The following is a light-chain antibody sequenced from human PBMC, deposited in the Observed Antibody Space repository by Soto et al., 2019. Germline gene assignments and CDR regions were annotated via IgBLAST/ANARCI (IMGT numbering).Light chain of an antibody. CDR3: HQRKSWPRT. V-gene: IGKV3-11*01. CDR1: QYINTR. CDR2: QTS. Sequence: EIVLTQSPATLSSFPGDRVTLSCRASQYINTRLAWYQHRPGQAPRLLIYQTSIRAAGIPARFSASGSGTDFTLTITDVHTADFPIYYCHQRKSWPRTFGQGTKVDIK. J-gene: IGKJ1*01.